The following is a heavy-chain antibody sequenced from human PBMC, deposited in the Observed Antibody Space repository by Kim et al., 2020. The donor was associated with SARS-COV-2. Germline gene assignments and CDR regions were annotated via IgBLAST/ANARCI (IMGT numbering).Heavy chain of an antibody. CDR3: AKLLAPAYGMDV. J-gene: IGHJ6*02. CDR2: ISNDGDVA. CDR1: GFTFRSYA. Sequence: GGSLRLSCATSGFTFRSYAMSWVRQSPGKGLEWVSLISNDGDVAHYADSVQGRFTISRDNSKERLYLHMHSLRAEDTAVYFCAKLLAPAYGMDVWGQGTTVTVSS. D-gene: IGHD3-3*02. V-gene: IGHV3-23*01.